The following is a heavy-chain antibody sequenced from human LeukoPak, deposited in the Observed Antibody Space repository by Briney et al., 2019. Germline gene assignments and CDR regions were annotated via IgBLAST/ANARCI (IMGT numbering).Heavy chain of an antibody. CDR1: GFTFSDYH. CDR2: ISNGGDI. V-gene: IGHV3-11*04. J-gene: IGHJ4*02. CDR3: AKDIEAAGLFFDY. D-gene: IGHD6-13*01. Sequence: GGSLRLSCAAFGFTFSDYHMAWIRQAPGKGLQWVSYISNGGDIYYADSVKGRFTISRDNAKNSLYLQMNSLRAEDTALCYCAKDIEAAGLFFDYWGQGTLVTVSS.